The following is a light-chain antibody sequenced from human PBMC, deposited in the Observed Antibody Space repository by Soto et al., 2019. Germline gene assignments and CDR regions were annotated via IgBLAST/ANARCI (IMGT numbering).Light chain of an antibody. CDR3: GVWDDSLTLYV. CDR1: SSNIEKYF. CDR2: DSN. V-gene: IGLV1-51*01. Sequence: QSVLTQPPSVSAAPGQTVTISCSGSSSNIEKYFVSWYQQLPGAAPKLLIYDSNKRPSGIPERFSASKSGTSATLGITGLQTGDEADYYRGVWDDSLTLYVFGPGTKVTVL. J-gene: IGLJ1*01.